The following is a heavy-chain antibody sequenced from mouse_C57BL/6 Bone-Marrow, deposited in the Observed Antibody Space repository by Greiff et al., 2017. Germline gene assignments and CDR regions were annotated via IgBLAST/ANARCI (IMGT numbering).Heavy chain of an antibody. J-gene: IGHJ3*01. V-gene: IGHV5-4*03. Sequence: EVNLVASGGGLVKPGGSLKLSCAASGFTFSSYAMSWVRQTPEKRLEWVATISDGGSYTYYPDNVKGRFTISRDNAKNNLYLQMSHLKSEDTAMYYCARNWAAWFAYWGQGTLVTVSA. CDR3: ARNWAAWFAY. D-gene: IGHD4-1*01. CDR2: ISDGGSYT. CDR1: GFTFSSYA.